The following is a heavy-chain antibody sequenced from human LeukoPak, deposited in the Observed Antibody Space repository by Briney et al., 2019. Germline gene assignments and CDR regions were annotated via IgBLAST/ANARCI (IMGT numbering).Heavy chain of an antibody. CDR1: GGTFSSYA. J-gene: IGHJ6*03. CDR3: AREGPGRYSSSWFQNYYYYYMDV. D-gene: IGHD6-13*01. Sequence: ASVKVSCKASGGTFSSYAISWVRQAPGQGLEWMGGIIPIFGTANYAQKFQGRVTITADESTSTAYMELSSLRSEDTAVYYCAREGPGRYSSSWFQNYYYYYMDVWGKGTTVTVSS. CDR2: IIPIFGTA. V-gene: IGHV1-69*13.